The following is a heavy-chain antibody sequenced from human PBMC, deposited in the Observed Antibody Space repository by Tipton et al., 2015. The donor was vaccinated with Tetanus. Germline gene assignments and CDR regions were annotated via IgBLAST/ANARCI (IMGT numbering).Heavy chain of an antibody. CDR3: ARDFRPIFGVAHPFDS. CDR1: GFTFSAYY. CDR2: ISGTGSTI. Sequence: SLRLSCAASGFTFSAYYMSWIRLAPGKGLEWISYISGTGSTIDYADSVKGRFTISRDNAKNSLYLQMNGLRDDDTAVYFCARDFRPIFGVAHPFDSWGQGTLVTVSS. D-gene: IGHD3-3*01. J-gene: IGHJ5*01. V-gene: IGHV3-11*04.